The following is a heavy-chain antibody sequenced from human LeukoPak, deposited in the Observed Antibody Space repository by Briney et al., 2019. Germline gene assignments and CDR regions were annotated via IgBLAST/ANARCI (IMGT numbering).Heavy chain of an antibody. CDR2: ISSSSSYI. CDR1: GFTFSSYS. D-gene: IGHD2-21*02. Sequence: GGSLRRSCAASGFTFSSYSMNWVRQAPGKGLEWVSSISSSSSYIYYADSVKGRFTISRDNAKNSLYLQMNSLRAEDTAVYYCARDLGDSWAYYGMDVWGQGTTVTVSS. CDR3: ARDLGDSWAYYGMDV. J-gene: IGHJ6*02. V-gene: IGHV3-21*01.